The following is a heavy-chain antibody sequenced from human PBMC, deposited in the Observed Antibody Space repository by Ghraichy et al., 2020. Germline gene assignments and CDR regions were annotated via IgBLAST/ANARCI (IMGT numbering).Heavy chain of an antibody. CDR1: GGSISSSY. CDR3: ARDCSGGTCYLGTVDF. J-gene: IGHJ4*02. CDR2: VYIDGNT. V-gene: IGHV4-4*07. Sequence: ESLSLTCTVSGGSISSSYWSWIRQPAGKGLEWIGRVYIDGNTNYNPSLKSRVSMSVDTSKNQFSLKMTSVTAADTAVYYCARDCSGGTCYLGTVDFWGRGTLVTVSS. D-gene: IGHD2-15*01.